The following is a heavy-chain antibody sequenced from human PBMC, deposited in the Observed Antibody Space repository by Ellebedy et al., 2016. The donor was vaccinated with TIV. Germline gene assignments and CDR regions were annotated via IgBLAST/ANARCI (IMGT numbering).Heavy chain of an antibody. Sequence: GESLKISCAASGFTFSGSAMHWVRQASGKGLEWVGRIRSKANSYATAYAASVKGRFTISRDDSKNTAYLQMNSLKTEDTAVYYCTRPYYYDSSGYYFLDGMDVWGQGTTVTVSS. CDR1: GFTFSGSA. J-gene: IGHJ6*02. V-gene: IGHV3-73*01. CDR3: TRPYYYDSSGYYFLDGMDV. D-gene: IGHD3-22*01. CDR2: IRSKANSYAT.